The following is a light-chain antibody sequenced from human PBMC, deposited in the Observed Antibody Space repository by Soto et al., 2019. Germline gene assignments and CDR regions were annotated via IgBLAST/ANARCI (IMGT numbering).Light chain of an antibody. V-gene: IGKV1-5*03. CDR1: QTISSW. J-gene: IGKJ1*01. CDR2: KAS. CDR3: QHYNSYSEA. Sequence: DIQMTQSPSTLSGYVGDRVTITCRASQTISSWLAWYQQKPGKAPKLLIYKASTLKSGVPSRFSGSGSGTEFTLTNSSLQPDDFATYYCQHYNSYSEAFGQGTKVDIK.